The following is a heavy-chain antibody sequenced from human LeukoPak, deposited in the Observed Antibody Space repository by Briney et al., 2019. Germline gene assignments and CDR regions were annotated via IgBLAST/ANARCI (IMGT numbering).Heavy chain of an antibody. V-gene: IGHV3-7*04. CDR2: IKEDGSVT. J-gene: IGHJ4*02. Sequence: PGGSLRLSCVGSGFTFSSFWMNWVRQVPGKGLEWLANIKEDGSVTTHVESVKGRFTISRDNAENVLYLQTNSLRVEDTGIYYCARGRPTPGTDYWGQGILVTVSS. D-gene: IGHD6-13*01. CDR3: ARGRPTPGTDY. CDR1: GFTFSSFW.